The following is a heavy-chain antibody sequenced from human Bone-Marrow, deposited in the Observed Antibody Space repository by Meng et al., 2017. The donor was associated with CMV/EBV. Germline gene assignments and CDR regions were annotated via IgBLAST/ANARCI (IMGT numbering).Heavy chain of an antibody. Sequence: ASVKVSCKASGYTFTGYYMHWVRQAPGQGLEWMGWINPNSGGTNYAQKFQGRVTMTRDTSISTAYMELSRLRSDDTAVYYCARRIAAQHNWFDPWGQGNLVTVSS. V-gene: IGHV1-2*02. CDR3: ARRIAAQHNWFDP. CDR2: INPNSGGT. J-gene: IGHJ5*02. CDR1: GYTFTGYY. D-gene: IGHD6-6*01.